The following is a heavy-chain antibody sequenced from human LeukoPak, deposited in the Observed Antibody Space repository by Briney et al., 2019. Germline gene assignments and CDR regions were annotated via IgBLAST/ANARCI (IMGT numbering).Heavy chain of an antibody. CDR3: ARGGSSSWYLPFDY. J-gene: IGHJ4*02. CDR1: GFTFTGHT. CDR2: IGGRDDRT. V-gene: IGHV3-23*01. Sequence: GGSLRLSCAAPGFTFTGHTMTWLRQAPGKGLEWVSIIGGRDDRTYYADSVKGRFTISRDNSKNTLYLQMNSLRAEDTAVYYCARGGSSSWYLPFDYWGQGTLVTVSS. D-gene: IGHD6-13*01.